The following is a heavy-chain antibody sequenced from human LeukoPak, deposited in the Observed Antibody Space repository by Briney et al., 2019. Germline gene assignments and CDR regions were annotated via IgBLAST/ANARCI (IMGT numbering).Heavy chain of an antibody. CDR2: IYYSGST. D-gene: IGHD3-22*01. CDR1: GGSISSSSYY. Sequence: MASETLSLTCTVSGGSISSSSYYWGWIRQPPGKGLEWIGSIYYSGSTYYNPSLKSRVTISVDTPKNQFSLKLSSVTAADTAVYYCAQYYYDSSGYYYEGRFDYWGQGTLVTVSS. V-gene: IGHV4-39*01. J-gene: IGHJ4*02. CDR3: AQYYYDSSGYYYEGRFDY.